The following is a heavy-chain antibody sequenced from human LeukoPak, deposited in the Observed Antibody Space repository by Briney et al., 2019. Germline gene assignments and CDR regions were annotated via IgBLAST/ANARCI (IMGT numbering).Heavy chain of an antibody. Sequence: GGSLRLSCAASGFTFSSYAMSWVRQAPGKGLEWVSAISGSGGSTYYADSVKGRFTISRDNSKNTLYLQMNSLGAEDTAVYYCARLFGSGWSGYYPDYWGQGTLVTVSS. CDR1: GFTFSSYA. CDR2: ISGSGGST. D-gene: IGHD3-3*01. J-gene: IGHJ4*02. CDR3: ARLFGSGWSGYYPDY. V-gene: IGHV3-23*01.